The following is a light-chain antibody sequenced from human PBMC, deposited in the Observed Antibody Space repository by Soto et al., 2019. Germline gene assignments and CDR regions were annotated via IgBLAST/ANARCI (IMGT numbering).Light chain of an antibody. V-gene: IGKV1-39*01. J-gene: IGKJ2*01. CDR2: RAS. CDR3: QQSYSTLPYT. Sequence: IQMTQSPSSLSASVGDRVTLSCRASRNISSDLNWYQLKPGKAPKLLIYRASTLQNGVPSRFSGSGSATDFTLTITTLQPEDVATYSCQQSYSTLPYTFGQGTKVEI. CDR1: RNISSD.